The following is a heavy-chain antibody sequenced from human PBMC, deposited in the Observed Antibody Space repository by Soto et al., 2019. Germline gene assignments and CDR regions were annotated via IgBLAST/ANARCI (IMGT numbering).Heavy chain of an antibody. Sequence: EVLLLESGGGLVQPGGSLKLSCAASGFTFSSYAMSWVRQAPGKGLEWVSSIRGSGGTTFYADSVKGRFTISRDNSKNTLYLQMNSLRAEDTAVYYFAKDTGVTTDFDFWGQGTLVTVSS. J-gene: IGHJ4*02. CDR1: GFTFSSYA. CDR3: AKDTGVTTDFDF. D-gene: IGHD4-4*01. V-gene: IGHV3-23*01. CDR2: IRGSGGTT.